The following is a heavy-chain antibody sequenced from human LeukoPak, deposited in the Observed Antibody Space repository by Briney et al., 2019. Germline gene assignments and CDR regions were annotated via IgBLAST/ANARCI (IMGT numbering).Heavy chain of an antibody. Sequence: GGSLRLSCAASGFTFSSYSMNWVRQAPGKGLEWVSSISSSSSYIYYADSVKGLFTISRDNAKNSLYLQMDSLRAEDTAVYYCARDTHSRYGGNENDYWGQGTLVTVSS. V-gene: IGHV3-21*01. J-gene: IGHJ4*02. CDR3: ARDTHSRYGGNENDY. CDR2: ISSSSSYI. D-gene: IGHD4-23*01. CDR1: GFTFSSYS.